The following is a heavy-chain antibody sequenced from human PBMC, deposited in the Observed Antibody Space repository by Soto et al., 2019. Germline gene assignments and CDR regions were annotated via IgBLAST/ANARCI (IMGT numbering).Heavy chain of an antibody. Sequence: EVQVVESGGGLVQPGGSLRLSCVASGFTFSDHYMDWVRQAPGKGLEGVGRIKNKANGYKTEYAASVEGRITISRDDSKNSLSLQINSLKTEDTAVYYCARVRLGAPTRYFDSWGQGALVTVST. V-gene: IGHV3-72*01. CDR3: ARVRLGAPTRYFDS. CDR1: GFTFSDHY. J-gene: IGHJ4*02. D-gene: IGHD1-26*01. CDR2: IKNKANGYKT.